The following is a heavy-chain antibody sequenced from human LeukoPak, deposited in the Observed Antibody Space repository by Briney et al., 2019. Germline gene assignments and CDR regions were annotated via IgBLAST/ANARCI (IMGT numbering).Heavy chain of an antibody. V-gene: IGHV4-61*02. D-gene: IGHD6-19*01. J-gene: IGHJ4*02. CDR2: TYTTGST. CDR3: AAWAGGWLGLSCY. Sequence: SQTLSLTCIVSGGSIISDSYYWSWIRQPAGKGLERIGRTYTTGSTNYNPSLKSRVTISVDTSKNQFSLQLSSVTAEDTAGYYCAAWAGGWLGLSCYWGQRTLVTVSS. CDR1: GGSIISDSYY.